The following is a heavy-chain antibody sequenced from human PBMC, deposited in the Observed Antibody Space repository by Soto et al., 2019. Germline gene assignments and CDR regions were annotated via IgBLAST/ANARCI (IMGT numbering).Heavy chain of an antibody. V-gene: IGHV3-30*04. CDR2: ISYDGRQS. CDR3: AKDRYFDHYYFDY. CDR1: VFTFTAFA. D-gene: IGHD3-9*01. Sequence: PGGSLRLSCAASVFTFTAFAVHCVRQSPGKGLEWVAVISYDGRQSRYADSVKGRLTLSRDNSKNTVFPQMNSLTTEDTAIYYCAKDRYFDHYYFDYWGQGTRVTVSS. J-gene: IGHJ4*02.